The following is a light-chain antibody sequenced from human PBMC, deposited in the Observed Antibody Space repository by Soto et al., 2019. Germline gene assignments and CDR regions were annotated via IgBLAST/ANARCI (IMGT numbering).Light chain of an antibody. CDR2: DVS. CDR3: SSYTSSSTYV. Sequence: SVLTQPASVSGSPGQSITISCTGTSSDVGGYNYVSWYQQHPGKAPKLMIYDVSNRPSGISNRFSGSKSGNTASLTISGLQAEDEADSYCSSYTSSSTYVFGTGTKVTVL. CDR1: SSDVGGYNY. J-gene: IGLJ1*01. V-gene: IGLV2-14*01.